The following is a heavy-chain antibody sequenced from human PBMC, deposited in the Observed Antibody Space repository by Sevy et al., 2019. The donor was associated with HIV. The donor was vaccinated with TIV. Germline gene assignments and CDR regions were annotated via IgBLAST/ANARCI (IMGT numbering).Heavy chain of an antibody. J-gene: IGHJ6*02. CDR1: GFTFRSYD. D-gene: IGHD1-26*01. CDR2: AWFDGTTK. CDR3: AGEWVSPGPLIDNYGMDV. Sequence: GGSLRLSCEASGFTFRSYDMHWVRQAPGKGLEWVAIAWFDGTTKYYADSVQGRFTISRDNSKNTIFLQMNSLRTEDTATYFCAGEWVSPGPLIDNYGMDVWGQGTTVTVSS. V-gene: IGHV3-33*01.